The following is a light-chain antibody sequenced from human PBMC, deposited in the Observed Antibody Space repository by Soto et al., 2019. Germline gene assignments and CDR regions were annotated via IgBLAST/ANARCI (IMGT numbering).Light chain of an antibody. CDR2: DNT. CDR1: SSNIGSPFD. CDR3: QSYDTILSGTI. J-gene: IGLJ2*01. Sequence: QSVLTQPPSVSGAPGQTVTISCTGSSSNIGSPFDVHWYQQIPGTAPKLLIYDNTNRPAGVPDRFSGSRSGTSASLAITGLQAEDAADYYCQSYDTILSGTIFGGGTKLTVL. V-gene: IGLV1-40*01.